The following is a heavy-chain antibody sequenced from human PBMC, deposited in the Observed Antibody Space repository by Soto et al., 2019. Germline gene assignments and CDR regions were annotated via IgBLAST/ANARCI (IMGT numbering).Heavy chain of an antibody. D-gene: IGHD3-22*01. CDR3: ARQTSPYGIVGSSGYNY. CDR1: GYTFTGYY. J-gene: IGHJ4*02. V-gene: IGHV1-69*13. CDR2: IIPIFGTA. Sequence: SVKVSCKASGYTFTGYYIHWVRLAPGQGLEWMGGIIPIFGTANYAQKFQGRVTITADESTSTAYMELSSLRSEDTAVYYCARQTSPYGIVGSSGYNYWGQGTLVTVSS.